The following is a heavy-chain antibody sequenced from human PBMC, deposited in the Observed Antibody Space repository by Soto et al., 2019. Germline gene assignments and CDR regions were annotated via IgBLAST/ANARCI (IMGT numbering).Heavy chain of an antibody. CDR1: GFTFSSYE. J-gene: IGHJ6*02. CDR2: ISSSGSTI. V-gene: IGHV3-48*03. CDR3: AREGRDGYNFYYYYGMDV. Sequence: EVQLVESGGGLVQPGGSLRLSCAASGFTFSSYEMNWVRQAPGKGLEWVSYISSSGSTIYYADSVKGRFTISRDNAKNSLYLQMNSLRAEDTAVYYCAREGRDGYNFYYYYGMDVWGQGTTVTVSS. D-gene: IGHD5-12*01.